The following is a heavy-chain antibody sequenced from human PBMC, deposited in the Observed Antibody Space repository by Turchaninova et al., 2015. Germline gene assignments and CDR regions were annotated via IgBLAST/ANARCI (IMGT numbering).Heavy chain of an antibody. D-gene: IGHD3-10*01. CDR3: TTDRSYYYGSGRCGLDY. CDR2: IQSKNYGGKT. V-gene: IGHV3-15*01. J-gene: IGHJ4*02. CDR1: GFTFSNAW. Sequence: EVQLVESGGGLVKPGGSLRLSCAASGFTFSNAWMSWVRQAPGKGLGGVGRIQSKNYGGKTDNDAPGKGRLTIARDVSKNTLFLQMNSLKTEDTAVYYCTTDRSYYYGSGRCGLDYWGQGTLVTVSS.